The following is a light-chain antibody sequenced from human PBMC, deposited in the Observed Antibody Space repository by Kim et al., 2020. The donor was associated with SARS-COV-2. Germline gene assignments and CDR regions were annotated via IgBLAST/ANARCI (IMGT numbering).Light chain of an antibody. V-gene: IGKV3-15*01. Sequence: ETVMTQSPATLSVSPGERATLSCRASQSISTNLAWYQQKPGQAPRLIIYGASTRATGIPARFSGSGSGTEFTLTISSLQSEDFAIYYCQQYNNWWTFGQGTKVDIK. CDR2: GAS. J-gene: IGKJ1*01. CDR1: QSISTN. CDR3: QQYNNWWT.